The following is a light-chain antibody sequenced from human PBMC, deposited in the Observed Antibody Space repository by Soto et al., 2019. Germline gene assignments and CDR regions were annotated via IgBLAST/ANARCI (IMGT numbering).Light chain of an antibody. CDR1: QSVTNN. V-gene: IGKV3-15*01. Sequence: EIVMTQSPATLSVSPGERATLSCRASQSVTNNLAWYQQKPGQAPRLLIYGASTRATGIPARFSGSASGTEFTLTISSLQSEDFAVYYCQQYNNWPITFGQGTRLEIK. J-gene: IGKJ5*01. CDR2: GAS. CDR3: QQYNNWPIT.